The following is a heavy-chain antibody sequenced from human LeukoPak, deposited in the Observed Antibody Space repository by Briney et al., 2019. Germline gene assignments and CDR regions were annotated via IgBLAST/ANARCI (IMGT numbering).Heavy chain of an antibody. J-gene: IGHJ4*02. CDR3: ARLGPGADWSGYDTIAY. Sequence: SETLSHLCTVSGGSMRSFYWIWIRQPPGKGLEWVGDIHYSGSTNYNPSLKSRVTISVDTSKNQFSLRLSSVTAADTAVYYCARLGPGADWSGYDTIAYWGQGTLVTVSS. CDR2: IHYSGST. V-gene: IGHV4-59*08. D-gene: IGHD3-3*01. CDR1: GGSMRSFY.